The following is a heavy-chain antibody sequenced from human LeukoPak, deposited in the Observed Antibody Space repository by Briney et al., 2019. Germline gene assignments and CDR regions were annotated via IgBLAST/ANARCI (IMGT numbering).Heavy chain of an antibody. D-gene: IGHD3-16*01. CDR2: INPNSGNT. V-gene: IGHV1-18*04. CDR3: ARDAQETFGGVHWFDP. J-gene: IGHJ5*02. CDR1: GYTFTGYY. Sequence: GASVKVSCKASGYTFTGYYMHWVRQAPGQGLEWMGWINPNSGNTNYAQKLQGRVTMTTDTSTSTAYMELRSLRSDDTAVYYCARDAQETFGGVHWFDPWGQGTLVTVSS.